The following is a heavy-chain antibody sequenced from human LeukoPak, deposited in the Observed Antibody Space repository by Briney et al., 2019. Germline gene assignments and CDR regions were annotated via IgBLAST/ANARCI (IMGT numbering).Heavy chain of an antibody. Sequence: SETLSLTCTVSGGSISSYYWSWIRQPPGKGLEWIGYIYYSGSTNYNPSLKSRVTISVDTSKNQFSLKLSSVTAADTAVYYCARHSVAGINYFDYWGQGTLVTVSS. CDR1: GGSISSYY. J-gene: IGHJ4*02. D-gene: IGHD6-19*01. CDR2: IYYSGST. CDR3: ARHSVAGINYFDY. V-gene: IGHV4-59*08.